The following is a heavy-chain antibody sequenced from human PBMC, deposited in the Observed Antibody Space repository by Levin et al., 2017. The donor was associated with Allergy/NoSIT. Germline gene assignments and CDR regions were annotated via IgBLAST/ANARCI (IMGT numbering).Heavy chain of an antibody. J-gene: IGHJ4*02. V-gene: IGHV3-30*18. Sequence: RGESLKISCAASGFTFSSYGMHWVRQAPGKGLEWVAVISYDGSNKYYADSVKGRFTISRDNSKNTLYLQMNSLRAEDTAVYYCAKDSSSGSEYQFDYWGQGTLVTVSS. CDR3: AKDSSSGSEYQFDY. D-gene: IGHD3-22*01. CDR2: ISYDGSNK. CDR1: GFTFSSYG.